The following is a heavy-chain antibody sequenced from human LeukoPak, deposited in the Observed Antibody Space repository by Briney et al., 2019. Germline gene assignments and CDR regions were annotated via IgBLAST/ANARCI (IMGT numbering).Heavy chain of an antibody. CDR2: IIPILGTT. V-gene: IGHV1-69*13. Sequence: GASVKVSCKASGGTFSSYTISWLRQAPGQGLEWMGGIIPILGTTRHTQTFQGRVTITADESTSTAYMDLSSLRSEDTAVYYCARVPGPYDSSGYLNAFDIWGQGTMVTVSS. J-gene: IGHJ3*02. CDR3: ARVPGPYDSSGYLNAFDI. CDR1: GGTFSSYT. D-gene: IGHD3-22*01.